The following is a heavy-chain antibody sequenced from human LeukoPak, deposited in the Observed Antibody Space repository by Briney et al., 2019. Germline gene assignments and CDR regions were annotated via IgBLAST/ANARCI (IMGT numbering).Heavy chain of an antibody. CDR3: ARGRDKTTSPAIDY. J-gene: IGHJ4*02. CDR2: INPNSGGT. CDR1: GYTFTGYY. V-gene: IGHV1-2*02. Sequence: ASVKVSRKASGYTFTGYYMHWVRQAPGQGLEWMGWINPNSGGTNYAQNFQGRVTMTRDTSISTAYMELSRLTSDDTAVYYCARGRDKTTSPAIDYWGQGTLVTVSS. D-gene: IGHD2-2*01.